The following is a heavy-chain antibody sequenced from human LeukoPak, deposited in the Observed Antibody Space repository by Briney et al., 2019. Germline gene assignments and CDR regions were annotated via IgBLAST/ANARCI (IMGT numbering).Heavy chain of an antibody. Sequence: ASVKVSCKPSGYTFTSYGISGVRQAPGQGLEWMGWISAYNGNTNYAQKLQGRVTITTDTSTSTAYLELRTLRSDDTAVYYCARGVYDSSGYYPLVGYFDLWGRGTLVTVSS. CDR3: ARGVYDSSGYYPLVGYFDL. CDR2: ISAYNGNT. D-gene: IGHD3-22*01. J-gene: IGHJ2*01. V-gene: IGHV1-18*01. CDR1: GYTFTSYG.